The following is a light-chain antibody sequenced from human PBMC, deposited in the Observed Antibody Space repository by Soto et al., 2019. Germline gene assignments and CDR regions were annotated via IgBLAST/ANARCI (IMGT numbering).Light chain of an antibody. Sequence: QSVLTQPASVSGSPGQSITISCTGTISDVGGYNYVSWYQQQPGKAPKLMIYDVSNRPSGVSNRFSGSKSGNTASLTISGLQAEDEADYSCSSYTSSSTLVFGGGTKLTVL. V-gene: IGLV2-14*01. CDR2: DVS. J-gene: IGLJ2*01. CDR1: ISDVGGYNY. CDR3: SSYTSSSTLV.